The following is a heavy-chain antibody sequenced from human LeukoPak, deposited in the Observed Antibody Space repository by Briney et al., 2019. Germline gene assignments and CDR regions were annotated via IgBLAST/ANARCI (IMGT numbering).Heavy chain of an antibody. CDR1: GFTVSSNY. CDR3: ARVGERWLQLPDY. Sequence: PGGSLRLSCAASGFTVSSNYMSWVRQAPGKGLDWFSVIYSGGSTYYADSVNGRFTISRDNSKNTLYLQMNSLRAEDTAVYYCARVGERWLQLPDYWGQGTLVTVSS. V-gene: IGHV3-66*02. D-gene: IGHD5-24*01. CDR2: IYSGGST. J-gene: IGHJ4*02.